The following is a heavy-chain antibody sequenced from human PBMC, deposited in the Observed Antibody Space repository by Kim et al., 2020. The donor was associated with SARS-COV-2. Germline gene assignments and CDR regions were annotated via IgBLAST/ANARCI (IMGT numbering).Heavy chain of an antibody. CDR3: AKARGRYSGFYNSVDY. CDR1: RFTFSSYA. Sequence: GGSLRLSCAASRFTFSSYAMSWVRQTPGKGLEWVSIISTIGGSTYYADSVKGRFTISRDNSKNTLYLQMNSLRAEDTAIYYCAKARGRYSGFYNSVDYWGQGSLVTVSS. V-gene: IGHV3-23*01. D-gene: IGHD1-26*01. J-gene: IGHJ4*02. CDR2: ISTIGGST.